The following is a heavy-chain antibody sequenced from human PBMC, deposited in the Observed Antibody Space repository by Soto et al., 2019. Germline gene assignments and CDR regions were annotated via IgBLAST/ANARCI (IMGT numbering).Heavy chain of an antibody. D-gene: IGHD6-13*01. CDR3: ARVRQQLVRRNWFDP. V-gene: IGHV4-34*01. Sequence: PSETLSLTCAVFSASLGDHYWAWIRQSPDKGLEWIGEVHPSGSTDYNPSLKSRLTLSVDTSKNQFSLKLSSVTAADTAVYYCARVRQQLVRRNWFDPWGQGTLVTVSS. CDR1: SASLGDHY. J-gene: IGHJ5*02. CDR2: VHPSGST.